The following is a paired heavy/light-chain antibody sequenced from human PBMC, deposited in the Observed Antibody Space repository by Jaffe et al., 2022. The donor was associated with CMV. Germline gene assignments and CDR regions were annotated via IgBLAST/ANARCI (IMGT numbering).Heavy chain of an antibody. CDR2: ISSSSSTI. D-gene: IGHD2-2*01. CDR1: GFTFSSYS. V-gene: IGHV3-48*02. J-gene: IGHJ6*02. CDR3: ARDPGLDIVVVPAATNYYYYGMDV. Sequence: EVQLVESGGGLVQPGGSLRLSCAASGFTFSSYSMNWVRQAPGKGLEWVSYISSSSSTIYYADSVKGRFTISRDNAKNSLYLQMNSLRDEDTAVYYCARDPGLDIVVVPAATNYYYYGMDVWGQGTTVTVSS.
Light chain of an antibody. CDR3: MQALQTRT. V-gene: IGKV2-28*01. J-gene: IGKJ1*01. Sequence: DIVMTQSPLSLPVTPGEPASISCRSSQSLLHSNGYNYLDWYLQKPGKSPQLLIYLGSNRASGVPDRFSGSGSGTDFTLKISRVEAEDVGVYYCMQALQTRTFGQGTKVEIK. CDR2: LGS. CDR1: QSLLHSNGYNY.